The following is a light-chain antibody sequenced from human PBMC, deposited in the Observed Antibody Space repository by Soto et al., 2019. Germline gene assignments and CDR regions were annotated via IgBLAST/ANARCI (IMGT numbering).Light chain of an antibody. V-gene: IGKV1-39*01. CDR3: QQSYSTPIYS. CDR2: GAS. CDR1: QNIYNY. J-gene: IGKJ2*01. Sequence: DIQLTHSPSSLSASIGDRVSITCRASQNIYNYLNWYQHQPGKAPRLLIYGASTLQGGVPSRFSASGSGTDFTLTISNLQPEDFATYYCQQSYSTPIYSFGQGTKVAIK.